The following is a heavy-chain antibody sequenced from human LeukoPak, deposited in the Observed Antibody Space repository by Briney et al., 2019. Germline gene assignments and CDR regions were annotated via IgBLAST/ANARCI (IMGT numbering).Heavy chain of an antibody. V-gene: IGHV3-30-3*01. Sequence: GGSLRLSCAASGFTFSSYAMHWVRQAPGKGLEWVAFISYDGSNKYYADSVKGRFTISRDNSKNTLYLQMNSLRAEGTAVYYCAKDLSVDYWGQGTLVTVSS. J-gene: IGHJ4*02. CDR1: GFTFSSYA. CDR3: AKDLSVDY. CDR2: ISYDGSNK.